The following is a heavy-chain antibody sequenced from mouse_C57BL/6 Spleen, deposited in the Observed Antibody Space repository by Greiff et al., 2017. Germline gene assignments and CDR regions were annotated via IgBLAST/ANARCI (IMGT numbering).Heavy chain of an antibody. V-gene: IGHV7-1*01. CDR3: ARGYGSRFYWYFDV. Sequence: EVNLVESGGGLVQSGRSLRLSCATSGFTFSDFYMEWVRQAPGKGLEWIAASRNKANDYTTEYSASVKGRFIVSRDTSQSILYLQMNALRAEDTAIYYCARGYGSRFYWYFDVWGTGTTVTVSS. CDR2: SRNKANDYTT. D-gene: IGHD1-1*01. J-gene: IGHJ1*03. CDR1: GFTFSDFY.